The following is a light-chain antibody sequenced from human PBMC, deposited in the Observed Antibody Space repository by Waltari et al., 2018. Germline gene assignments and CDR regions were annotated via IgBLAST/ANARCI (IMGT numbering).Light chain of an antibody. CDR1: QSISTW. Sequence: DIQMTQSPSTLSASVGDRVTITFRASQSISTWLAWYQQKPGKAPKLLIYKASSLESGVPSRFSGSGSGTEFTLTISSLQPGDFATYYCQQYNTYATFGQGTKLEI. V-gene: IGKV1-5*03. J-gene: IGKJ2*01. CDR2: KAS. CDR3: QQYNTYAT.